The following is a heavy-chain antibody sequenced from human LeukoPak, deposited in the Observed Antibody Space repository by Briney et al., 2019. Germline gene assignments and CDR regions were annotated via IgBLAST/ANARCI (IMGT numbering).Heavy chain of an antibody. Sequence: ASVKVSCKASGYTFISNNMNWVRQAPGQRLEWMGWINVGNGDTKYSQKFQGRVTITRDTSASTGYMELSSLRSENTAVYYCARWNYGMDVWGKGTTITVSS. D-gene: IGHD1-1*01. CDR1: GYTFISNN. CDR2: INVGNGDT. V-gene: IGHV1-3*01. CDR3: ARWNYGMDV. J-gene: IGHJ6*04.